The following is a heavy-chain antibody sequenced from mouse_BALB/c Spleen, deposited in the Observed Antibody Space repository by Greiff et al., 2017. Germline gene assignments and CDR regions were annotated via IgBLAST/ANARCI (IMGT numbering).Heavy chain of an antibody. CDR2: IWAGGST. CDR1: GFSLTSYG. V-gene: IGHV2-9*02. Sequence: VKVVESGPGLVAPSQSLSITCTVSGFSLTSYGVHWVRQPPGKGLEWLGVIWAGGSTNYNSALMSRLSISKDNSKSQVFLKMNSLQTDDTAMYYCARGDRYDAFYAMDDWGQGTSVTVSS. J-gene: IGHJ4*01. D-gene: IGHD2-14*01. CDR3: ARGDRYDAFYAMDD.